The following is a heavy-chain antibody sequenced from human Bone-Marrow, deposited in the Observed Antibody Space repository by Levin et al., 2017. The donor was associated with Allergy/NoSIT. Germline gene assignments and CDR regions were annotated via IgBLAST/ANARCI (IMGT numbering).Heavy chain of an antibody. CDR3: ARGSYSSGFSVNWYFDL. D-gene: IGHD6-19*01. CDR1: GYTFTSYD. Sequence: ASVKVSCKASGYTFTSYDINWVRQATGQGLEWMGWMNPNSGNTGYAQKFQGRVTMTRNTSISTAYMELSSLRSEDTAVYYCARGSYSSGFSVNWYFDLWGRGTLVTVSS. V-gene: IGHV1-8*01. J-gene: IGHJ2*01. CDR2: MNPNSGNT.